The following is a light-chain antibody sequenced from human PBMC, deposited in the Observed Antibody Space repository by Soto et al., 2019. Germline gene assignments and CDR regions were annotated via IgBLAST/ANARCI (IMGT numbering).Light chain of an antibody. J-gene: IGKJ2*01. CDR2: DAS. CDR3: QQYYQWPSYT. V-gene: IGKV3-15*01. Sequence: EIVMTQSPLTLSASPGERAIFSCRASQSVGSNIAWYQQKPGQSHRLLVYDASTRATAIPARFSGSGSGTEFTRTINTLQPEDFAVYYCQQYYQWPSYTFGQGTKVEI. CDR1: QSVGSN.